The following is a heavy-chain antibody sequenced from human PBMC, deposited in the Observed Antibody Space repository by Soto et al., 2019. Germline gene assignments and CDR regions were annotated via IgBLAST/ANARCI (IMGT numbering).Heavy chain of an antibody. J-gene: IGHJ4*02. CDR3: ARDRDDFWSGYWYYFDY. Sequence: SETLSLTCTVSGGSISSSSYYWGWIRQPPGKGLEWIGCIYYSGSTYYNPSLKSQVTISVATSKNQFSLKLSSATAADTAVYYCARDRDDFWSGYWYYFDYWGQGTLVTVSS. CDR2: IYYSGST. CDR1: GGSISSSSYY. D-gene: IGHD3-3*01. V-gene: IGHV4-39*07.